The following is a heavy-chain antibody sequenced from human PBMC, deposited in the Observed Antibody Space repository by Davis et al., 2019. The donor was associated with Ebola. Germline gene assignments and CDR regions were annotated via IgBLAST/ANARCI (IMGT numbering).Heavy chain of an antibody. CDR3: ARLNGISDAGYYDDIDV. V-gene: IGHV5-51*01. J-gene: IGHJ6*03. CDR1: GYTFAQYW. CDR2: IYAGDSDT. Sequence: GESLKISCETSGYTFAQYWIGWVRQQPGKGLEWIGIIYAGDSDTKYNPSFQGQVTISVDKSISTTFLQWNTLSVADSAIYYCARLNGISDAGYYDDIDVWGKGTTVTVS. D-gene: IGHD2-21*01.